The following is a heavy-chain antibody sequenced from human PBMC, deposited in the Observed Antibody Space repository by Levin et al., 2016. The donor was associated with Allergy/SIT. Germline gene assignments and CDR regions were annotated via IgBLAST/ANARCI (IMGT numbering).Heavy chain of an antibody. D-gene: IGHD2-2*01. CDR2: ISGSGGST. CDR3: AKGEMQYQLLISDYYYGMDV. Sequence: GESLKISCAASGFTFSSYAMSWVRQAPGKGLEWVSAISGSGGSTYYADSVKGRFTISRDNSKNTLYLQMNSLRAEDTAVYYCAKGEMQYQLLISDYYYGMDVWGQGTTVTVSS. CDR1: GFTFSSYA. V-gene: IGHV3-23*01. J-gene: IGHJ6*02.